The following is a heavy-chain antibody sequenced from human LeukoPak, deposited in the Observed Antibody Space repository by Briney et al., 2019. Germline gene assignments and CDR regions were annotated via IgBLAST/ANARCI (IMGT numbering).Heavy chain of an antibody. Sequence: GASVKVSCKASGYTFTSYDINWVRQATGQGLEWMGWMNPNSGNTGYAQKFQGRVTMTRNTSISTAYMELGSLRSEDTAVYYCARAVSGWYNWFDPWGQGTLVTVSS. CDR1: GYTFTSYD. CDR3: ARAVSGWYNWFDP. V-gene: IGHV1-8*01. D-gene: IGHD6-19*01. J-gene: IGHJ5*02. CDR2: MNPNSGNT.